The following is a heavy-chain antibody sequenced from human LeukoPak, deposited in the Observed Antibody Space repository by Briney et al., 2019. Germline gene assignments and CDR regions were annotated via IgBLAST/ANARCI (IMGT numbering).Heavy chain of an antibody. Sequence: GGSLRLSCIASGFTFSNYWMSWVRQAPGKGLEWVASIKEGGSDKYYVDSVKGRFTISRDNTKNSLFVQMSSLRAEDTAVYYCARLKDAVTIFDCWGQGILVTVSS. CDR2: IKEGGSDK. V-gene: IGHV3-7*01. CDR1: GFTFSNYW. J-gene: IGHJ5*01. CDR3: ARLKDAVTIFDC. D-gene: IGHD4-17*01.